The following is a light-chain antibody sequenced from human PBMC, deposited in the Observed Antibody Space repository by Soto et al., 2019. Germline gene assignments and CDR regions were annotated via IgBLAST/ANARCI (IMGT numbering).Light chain of an antibody. CDR3: SSFTSSITYV. J-gene: IGLJ1*01. V-gene: IGLV2-14*01. CDR2: EVS. CDR1: SSDVGGYKY. Sequence: QSFLTQPASVSGSAGQSITISCTGTSSDVGGYKYVSWYQQQPGRAPKLILYEVSNRPSGVAHRFSGSKSGNTASLTISGLQAEDEADYYCSSFTSSITYVFGTGTKVTVL.